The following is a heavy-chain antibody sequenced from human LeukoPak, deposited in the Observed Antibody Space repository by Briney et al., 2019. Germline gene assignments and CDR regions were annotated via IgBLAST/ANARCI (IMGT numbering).Heavy chain of an antibody. CDR2: IYAGDSDT. D-gene: IGHD1-20*01. Sequence: GASLKISCKGSGSSFTSYWIGWGRPVPGKGLEWMGIIYAGDSDTRYSPSFQGQVTISADKSISTAYLQWSSLKASDTAMYYCARHRSYNSEPGPWGQGTLVTVSS. CDR3: ARHRSYNSEPGP. V-gene: IGHV5-51*01. J-gene: IGHJ5*02. CDR1: GSSFTSYW.